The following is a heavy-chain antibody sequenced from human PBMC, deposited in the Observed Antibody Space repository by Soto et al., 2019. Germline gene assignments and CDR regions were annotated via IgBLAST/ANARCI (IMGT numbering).Heavy chain of an antibody. J-gene: IGHJ3*02. CDR1: GFSLSTSGVG. D-gene: IGHD2-15*01. CDR3: AHMEACSGGSCYRGGDAFDI. V-gene: IGHV2-5*02. CDR2: LYWDDDK. Sequence: SGPTLVNPTHTLTLTCTFSGFSLSTSGVGVGWIRQPPGKALEWLALLYWDDDKRYSPSLKSRLTITKDTSKNQVVLTMTNMDPVDTATYYCAHMEACSGGSCYRGGDAFDIWGQGTMVTVSS.